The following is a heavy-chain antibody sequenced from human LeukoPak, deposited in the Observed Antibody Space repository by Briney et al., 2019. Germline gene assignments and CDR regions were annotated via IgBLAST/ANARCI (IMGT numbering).Heavy chain of an antibody. J-gene: IGHJ4*02. CDR2: INHSGST. D-gene: IGHD3-10*01. Sequence: PSETLSLTCAVYGGSFSGYYWSWIRQPPGKGLEWIGEINHSGSTNYNPSLKSRVTISVDTSKNQFSLKLSSVTAADTALYYCARGPQTYYYGSGSYFFDYWGQGTLVTVSS. CDR1: GGSFSGYY. V-gene: IGHV4-34*01. CDR3: ARGPQTYYYGSGSYFFDY.